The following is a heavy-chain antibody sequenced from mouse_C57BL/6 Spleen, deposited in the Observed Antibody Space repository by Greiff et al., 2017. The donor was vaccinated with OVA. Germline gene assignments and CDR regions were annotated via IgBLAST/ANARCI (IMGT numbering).Heavy chain of an antibody. CDR3: AREDYYGSSYFWYFDV. Sequence: VKLQQPGAELVRPGSSVKLSCKASGYTFTSYWMDWVKQRPGQGLEWIGNIYPSDSETHYNQKFKDKATLTVDKSSSTAYMQLSSLTSEDSAVYYCAREDYYGSSYFWYFDVWGTGTTVTVSS. V-gene: IGHV1-61*01. CDR1: GYTFTSYW. CDR2: IYPSDSET. D-gene: IGHD1-1*01. J-gene: IGHJ1*03.